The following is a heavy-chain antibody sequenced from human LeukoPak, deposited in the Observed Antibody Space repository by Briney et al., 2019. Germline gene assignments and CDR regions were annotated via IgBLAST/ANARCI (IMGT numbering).Heavy chain of an antibody. CDR3: AKDSGTYYKSFDM. D-gene: IGHD1-26*01. Sequence: PGGSLRLSCVASGFTFSSSAMNWVRQAPGKGLEWVSTISGSGGSTYYADSVKGRFTISRDNPKNTLYVQMNSLSAEDTAVYYCAKDSGTYYKSFDMWGQGTMVTVSS. J-gene: IGHJ3*02. CDR2: ISGSGGST. CDR1: GFTFSSSA. V-gene: IGHV3-23*01.